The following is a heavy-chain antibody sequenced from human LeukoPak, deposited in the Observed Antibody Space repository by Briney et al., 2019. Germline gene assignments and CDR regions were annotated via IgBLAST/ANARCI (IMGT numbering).Heavy chain of an antibody. D-gene: IGHD6-13*01. V-gene: IGHV1-2*02. Sequence: ASVKVSCKSSGYTLTGYYIHWLRQAHGQGLEWMGWINPNSGGTNYAQKFQGRVAMTRDTSISTAYMELSRLRSDDTAVYSCARVPRIAAAGSCFDYWGQGTLVTVSS. CDR1: GYTLTGYY. J-gene: IGHJ4*02. CDR2: INPNSGGT. CDR3: ARVPRIAAAGSCFDY.